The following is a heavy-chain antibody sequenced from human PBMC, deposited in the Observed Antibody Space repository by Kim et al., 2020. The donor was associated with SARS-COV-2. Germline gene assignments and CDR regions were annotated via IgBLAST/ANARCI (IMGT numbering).Heavy chain of an antibody. CDR3: ARLPHDSSGYVDC. V-gene: IGHV4-39*01. D-gene: IGHD3-22*01. Sequence: SETLSLTCTVSGGSISSSFNYWGWIRQPPGKGLEWIGSVYHSGSTYDSPSLKSRVTVSVDTSKNQFSLRVTSVTAADTAVYFCARLPHDSSGYVDCWGQEILVTVSS. CDR1: GGSISSSFNY. CDR2: VYHSGST. J-gene: IGHJ4*02.